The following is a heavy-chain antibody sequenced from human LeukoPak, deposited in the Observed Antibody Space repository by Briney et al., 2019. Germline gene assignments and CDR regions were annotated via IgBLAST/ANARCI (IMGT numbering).Heavy chain of an antibody. V-gene: IGHV4-39*07. J-gene: IGHJ6*03. CDR3: AREPRYCGGGNCYRGGYMDV. D-gene: IGHD2-15*01. CDR1: GGSISSSSYY. Sequence: SETLSLTCTVSGGSISSSSYYWGWIRQPPGKGLEWIGSIFYSGSTYYNPSLKSRVTISVDTSKNQFSLKLTSVTAADTAVYYSAREPRYCGGGNCYRGGYMDVWGKGTTVTVSS. CDR2: IFYSGST.